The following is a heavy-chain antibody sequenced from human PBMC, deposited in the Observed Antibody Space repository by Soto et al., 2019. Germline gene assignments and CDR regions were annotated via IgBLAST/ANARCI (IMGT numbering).Heavy chain of an antibody. Sequence: QVQLVESGGGVVQPGRSLRLSCAASGFTFSSYAMHWVRQAPGKGLEWVAVISYDGSNKYYADSVKGRFTISRDNSKNTLYLKMNSLRAEDTAVYYCARDQYSSGWYSVTKTRGFDYWGQGTLVTVSS. V-gene: IGHV3-30-3*01. CDR1: GFTFSSYA. J-gene: IGHJ4*02. CDR2: ISYDGSNK. CDR3: ARDQYSSGWYSVTKTRGFDY. D-gene: IGHD6-19*01.